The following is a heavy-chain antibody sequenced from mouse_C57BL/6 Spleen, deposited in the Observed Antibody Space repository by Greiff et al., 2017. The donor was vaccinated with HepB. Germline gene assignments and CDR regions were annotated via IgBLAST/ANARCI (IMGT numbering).Heavy chain of an antibody. J-gene: IGHJ2*01. CDR1: GYTFTDYY. V-gene: IGHV1-26*01. CDR2: INPNNGGT. CDR3: ARSRYGNYAFDY. Sequence: EVQLQQSGPELVKPGASVKISCKASGYTFTDYYMNWVKQSHGKSLEWIGDINPNNGGTSYNQKFKGKATLTVDKSSSTAYMELRSLRSEDSAVYYCARSRYGNYAFDYWGQGTTLTVSS. D-gene: IGHD2-10*02.